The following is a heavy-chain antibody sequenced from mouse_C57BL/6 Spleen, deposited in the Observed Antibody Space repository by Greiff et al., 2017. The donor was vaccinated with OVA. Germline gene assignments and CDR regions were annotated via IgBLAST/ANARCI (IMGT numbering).Heavy chain of an antibody. J-gene: IGHJ3*01. V-gene: IGHV1-52*01. CDR2: IDPSDSET. Sequence: VQLQQPGAELVRPGSSVKLSCKASGYTFTSYWMHWVKQRPIQGLEWIGNIDPSDSETHYNQKFKDKATLTVDKSSSTAYMQLSSLTSEDSAVYYCARRGRNDGNPPFAYWGKGTLVTVSA. CDR1: GYTFTSYW. D-gene: IGHD2-1*01. CDR3: ARRGRNDGNPPFAY.